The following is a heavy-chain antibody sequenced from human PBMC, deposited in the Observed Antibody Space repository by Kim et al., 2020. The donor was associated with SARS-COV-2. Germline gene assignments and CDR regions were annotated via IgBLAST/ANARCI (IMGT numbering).Heavy chain of an antibody. V-gene: IGHV4-34*01. CDR2: INHSGST. J-gene: IGHJ3*02. CDR3: ASIYCSGGSWYPVHDAFDI. Sequence: SETLSLTCAVYGGSFSGYYWSWIRQPPGKGLEWVGEINHSGSTNYNPSLKSRVTISVNTSKNQFSLKLSSGTAADRAVYYCASIYCSGGSWYPVHDAFDIWGQGTMGTVSS. CDR1: GGSFSGYY. D-gene: IGHD2-15*01.